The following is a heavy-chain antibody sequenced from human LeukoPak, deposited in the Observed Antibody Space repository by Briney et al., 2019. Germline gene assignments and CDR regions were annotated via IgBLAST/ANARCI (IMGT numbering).Heavy chain of an antibody. J-gene: IGHJ4*02. CDR3: AKGSSTITIFGVVRFGEFDY. D-gene: IGHD3-3*01. CDR2: ISGSGGST. V-gene: IGHV3-23*01. CDR1: GFSFSRFW. Sequence: GGSLRLSCAASGFSFSRFWMTWVRQAPGKGLEWVSAISGSGGSTYYADSVKGRFTISRDNSKNTLNLQMNSLRAEDTAVYYCAKGSSTITIFGVVRFGEFDYWGQGTLVTVSS.